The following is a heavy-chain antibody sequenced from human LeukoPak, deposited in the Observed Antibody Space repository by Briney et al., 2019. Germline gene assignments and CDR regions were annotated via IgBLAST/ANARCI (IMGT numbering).Heavy chain of an antibody. CDR2: ISAYNGNT. J-gene: IGHJ4*02. Sequence: ASVKVSCKASGYTFTSYGISWVRQAPGQGLEWMGWISAYNGNTNYAHKLQGRVTMTTDTSTSTAYMELRSLRSDDTAVYYCARDLDAHYYGSGSKGWGQGTLVTVSS. CDR1: GYTFTSYG. D-gene: IGHD3-10*01. CDR3: ARDLDAHYYGSGSKG. V-gene: IGHV1-18*01.